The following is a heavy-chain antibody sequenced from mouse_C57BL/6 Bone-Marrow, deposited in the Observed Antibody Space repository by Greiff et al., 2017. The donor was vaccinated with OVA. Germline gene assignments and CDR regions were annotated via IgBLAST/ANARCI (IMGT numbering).Heavy chain of an antibody. V-gene: IGHV7-3*01. CDR3: ARYTVVPCAY. J-gene: IGHJ3*01. Sequence: EVKLVESGGGLVQPGGSLSLSCAASGFTFTDYYMSWVRQPPGKALEWLGFIRNKANGYTTEYSASVKGRFTISRDNSQSILYLQMNALRAEDSATYYCARYTVVPCAYWGQGTLVTVSA. CDR1: GFTFTDYY. CDR2: IRNKANGYTT. D-gene: IGHD1-1*01.